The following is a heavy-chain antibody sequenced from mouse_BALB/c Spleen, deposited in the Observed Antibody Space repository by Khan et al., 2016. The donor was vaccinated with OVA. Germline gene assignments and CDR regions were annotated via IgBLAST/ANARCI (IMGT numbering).Heavy chain of an antibody. J-gene: IGHJ2*01. D-gene: IGHD2-10*02. V-gene: IGHV1S135*01. CDR2: IDPYNGGA. CDR3: ARGYGNDVRYYFDY. CDR1: GYSFTGYN. Sequence: VQLKQSGPELEKPGASVKISCKASGYSFTGYNMNWVKQSNGKSLEWIGNIDPYNGGATYNQKFKGKATLTVDKSSSTAYMQLKSLTSEDSAVYYCARGYGNDVRYYFDYWGQGTTLTVSS.